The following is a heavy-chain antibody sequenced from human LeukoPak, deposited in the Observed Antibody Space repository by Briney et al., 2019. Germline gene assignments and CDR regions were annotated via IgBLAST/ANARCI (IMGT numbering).Heavy chain of an antibody. CDR1: GGSISSTSYY. J-gene: IGHJ4*02. Sequence: PSETLSLTCTLPGGSISSTSYYGGWIRQPPGKGLEWIGSIYYSGSTYYNPSLKSRVPISVDTSKNQFSLKLSSVTAADTAVYYCARNWGDWESFDYWGQGTLVTVSS. V-gene: IGHV4-39*01. D-gene: IGHD1-26*01. CDR2: IYYSGST. CDR3: ARNWGDWESFDY.